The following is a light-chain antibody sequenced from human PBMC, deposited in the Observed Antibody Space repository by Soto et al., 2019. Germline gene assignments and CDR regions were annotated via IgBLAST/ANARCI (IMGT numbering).Light chain of an antibody. Sequence: QSVLTQPASVSGPPGQSITISCTGTSSDVGSFNYVSWYQQHPGKVPKLMIYDVTNRPSGVSNRFSGSKSGNTASLIISGLQAEDEADYYCSSFTSSTTWVFGGGTKLTVL. J-gene: IGLJ3*02. CDR3: SSFTSSTTWV. CDR2: DVT. V-gene: IGLV2-14*01. CDR1: SSDVGSFNY.